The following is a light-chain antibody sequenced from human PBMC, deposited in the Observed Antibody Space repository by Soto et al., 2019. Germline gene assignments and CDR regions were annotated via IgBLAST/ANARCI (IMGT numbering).Light chain of an antibody. J-gene: IGKJ5*01. CDR3: QQRSNWPIT. V-gene: IGKV3-11*01. CDR2: DAS. Sequence: ILLTPSPSTLAFSPGASAPLPFRASQSVSSYLAWYQQKPGQAPRLLIYDASNRATGIPARFSGSGSGTDFTLTISSLEPEDFAVYYCQQRSNWPITFGQGTRLEIK. CDR1: QSVSSY.